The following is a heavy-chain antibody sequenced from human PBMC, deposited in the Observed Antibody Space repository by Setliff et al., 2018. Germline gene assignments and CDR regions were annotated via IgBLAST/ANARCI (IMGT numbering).Heavy chain of an antibody. D-gene: IGHD3-22*01. V-gene: IGHV3-74*01. CDR2: IKYDGSNI. CDR3: VRDRWKVIVNRGDDAFDL. CDR1: GFSFSGYW. J-gene: IGHJ3*01. Sequence: SGGSLRLSCAASGFSFSGYWMHWVRQVPGKGLVWVSHIKYDGSNIKYADFAKGRFTISRDNARNLLYLQMNSLRGEDTAVYYCVRDRWKVIVNRGDDAFDLWGQGAMVTVSS.